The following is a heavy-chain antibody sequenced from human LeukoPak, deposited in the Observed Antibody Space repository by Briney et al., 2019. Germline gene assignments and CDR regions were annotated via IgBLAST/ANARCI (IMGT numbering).Heavy chain of an antibody. D-gene: IGHD5-12*01. Sequence: RGSLRLSCAASGFTFSSYAMSWVRQAPGKGLEWVSAISGSGGSTYYADSVKGRFTISRDNSKNTLYLQMNSLRAEDTAAYYCAKDDVDIVATTTYYYYYYGMDVWGQGTTVTVSS. V-gene: IGHV3-23*01. CDR1: GFTFSSYA. CDR3: AKDDVDIVATTTYYYYYYGMDV. CDR2: ISGSGGST. J-gene: IGHJ6*02.